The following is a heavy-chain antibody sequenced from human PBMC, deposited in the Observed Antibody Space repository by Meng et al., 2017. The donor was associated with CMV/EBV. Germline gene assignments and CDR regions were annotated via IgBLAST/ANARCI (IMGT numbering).Heavy chain of an antibody. J-gene: IGHJ4*02. CDR2: IGTAGDT. CDR1: GFTFSSYD. V-gene: IGHV3-13*01. CDR3: ARSNWNYFDY. Sequence: GGSLRLSCAASGFTFSSYDMHWVRQGTGKGLEWVSAIGTAGDTYYPGSVKGRFTISRENAKNSLYLQMNSPRAGDTAVYYCARSNWNYFDYWGQGTLVTVSS. D-gene: IGHD1-20*01.